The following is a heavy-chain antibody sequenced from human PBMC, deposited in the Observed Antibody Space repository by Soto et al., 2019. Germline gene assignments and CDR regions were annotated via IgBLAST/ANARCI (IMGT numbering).Heavy chain of an antibody. V-gene: IGHV4-31*02. CDR3: ARVCGGDCHNGMDV. CDR2: IYYSGSS. J-gene: IGHJ6*02. Sequence: WTWIRQHPGKGLEWIGYIYYSGSSYYNPSLKSRVTISVNTSKKQFSLKLSSLTAADTAVYYCARVCGGDCHNGMDVWGQGTTVTVSS. D-gene: IGHD2-21*02.